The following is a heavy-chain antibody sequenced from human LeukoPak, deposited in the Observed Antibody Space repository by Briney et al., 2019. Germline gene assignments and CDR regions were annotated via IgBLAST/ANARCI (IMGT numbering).Heavy chain of an antibody. J-gene: IGHJ6*03. CDR3: ARDPSLAHYYYRDV. D-gene: IGHD2-15*01. CDR2: ISSSSSYI. V-gene: IGHV3-21*01. Sequence: GGSLRLSCAASGFTFSSYSMHWVRQAPGKGLEWVSSISSSSSYIYYADSLKGRFTISRDNAKNSLYLQMNSLRAEDTAVYYCARDPSLAHYYYRDVWGKGTTVTVSS. CDR1: GFTFSSYS.